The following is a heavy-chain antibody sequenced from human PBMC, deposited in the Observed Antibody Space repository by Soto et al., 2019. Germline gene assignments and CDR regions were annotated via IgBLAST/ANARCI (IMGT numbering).Heavy chain of an antibody. J-gene: IGHJ6*03. Sequence: EVQLVESGGGLVQPGGSLKLSCAASGFTFSGSAMHWVRQASGKGLEWVGRIRSKANSYATAYAASVKGRFTISRDDSKYTAYLQMNSLKTEDTAVYYCTRHFTSATSYYYYYMDVWGKGTTVTVSS. D-gene: IGHD4-4*01. CDR2: IRSKANSYAT. CDR3: TRHFTSATSYYYYYMDV. V-gene: IGHV3-73*01. CDR1: GFTFSGSA.